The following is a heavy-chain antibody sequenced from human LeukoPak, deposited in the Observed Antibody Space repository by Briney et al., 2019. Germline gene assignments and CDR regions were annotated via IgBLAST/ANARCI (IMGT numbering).Heavy chain of an antibody. D-gene: IGHD6-13*01. CDR2: ISSSSSYI. J-gene: IGHJ4*02. V-gene: IGHV3-21*01. Sequence: PGGSLRRSCAASGFTFSSYSMNWVRQAPGKGLEWVSSISSSSSYIYYADSVKGRFTISRDNAKNSLYLQMNSLRAEDTAVYYCARVTWSSSSCFEYWGQGTLVTVSS. CDR1: GFTFSSYS. CDR3: ARVTWSSSSCFEY.